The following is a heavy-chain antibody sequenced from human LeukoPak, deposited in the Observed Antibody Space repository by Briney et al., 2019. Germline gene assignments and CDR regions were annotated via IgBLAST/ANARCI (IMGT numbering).Heavy chain of an antibody. CDR1: GGSISSGSYY. D-gene: IGHD6-25*01. CDR2: IYTSGST. CDR3: ARETYSSGSYYYYYYYMDV. V-gene: IGHV4-61*02. J-gene: IGHJ6*03. Sequence: SETLSLTCTVSGGSISSGSYYWSWIRQPAGKGREWIGRIYTSGSTNYNPSLKSRVTISVDTSKNQFSLKLSSVTAADTAVYYCARETYSSGSYYYYYYYMDVWGKGTTVTVSS.